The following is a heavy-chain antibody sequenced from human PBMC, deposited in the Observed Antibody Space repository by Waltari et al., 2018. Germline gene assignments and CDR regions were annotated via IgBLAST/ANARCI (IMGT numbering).Heavy chain of an antibody. CDR3: ARESSGWFGMDV. J-gene: IGHJ6*02. Sequence: QVHLVQSGGEVKKPGAPVKVSCKASNYTFINYGISWVRQAPGKGLEWMGWISPYNGNTNQAQNFQGRLTMTTDTSTNTAYMELRTLISDDTAVYYCARESSGWFGMDVWGQGTTVTVSS. CDR2: ISPYNGNT. V-gene: IGHV1-18*04. D-gene: IGHD6-19*01. CDR1: NYTFINYG.